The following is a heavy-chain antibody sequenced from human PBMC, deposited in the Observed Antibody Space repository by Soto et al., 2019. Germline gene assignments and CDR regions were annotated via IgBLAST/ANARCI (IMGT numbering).Heavy chain of an antibody. J-gene: IGHJ6*02. CDR1: GVSISSDGYS. CDR3: ARAYYDFWTSYHYGMDV. CDR2: IYQSGST. D-gene: IGHD3-3*01. Sequence: QLQLQESGSGLVKPSQNLSLTYAVSGVSISSDGYSWSCIRQPPGKGLEWIGFIYQSGSTYYNPSFTSRGTMSVDRSKNQFSLKLTSVTAADTAVYYCARAYYDFWTSYHYGMDVWGQGTTVTVSS. V-gene: IGHV4-30-2*01.